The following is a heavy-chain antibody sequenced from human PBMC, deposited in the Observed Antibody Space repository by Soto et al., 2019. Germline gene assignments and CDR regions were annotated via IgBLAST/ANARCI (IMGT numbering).Heavy chain of an antibody. D-gene: IGHD3-3*01. CDR3: ARVRVDYDFWSGYGPALDY. CDR2: INHSGST. Sequence: PSETLSLTCAVYGGSFSGYYWSWIRQPPGKGLEWTGEINHSGSTNYNPSLKSRVTISVDTSKNQFSLKLSSVTAADTAVYYCARVRVDYDFWSGYGPALDYWGQGTLVTVSS. V-gene: IGHV4-34*01. J-gene: IGHJ4*02. CDR1: GGSFSGYY.